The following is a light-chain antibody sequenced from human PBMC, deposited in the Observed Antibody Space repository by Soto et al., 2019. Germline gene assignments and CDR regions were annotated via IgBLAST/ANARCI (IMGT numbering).Light chain of an antibody. CDR1: QSISSY. Sequence: DIQMTQSPSSLSASVGDRVTITCRASQSISSYLNWYQQKPGKAPKLLIYAASTLQSGVPSRFSGSGSGTDFTLTINSLQHEDVATYSCQKYSSVPVFGPGTKVEIK. J-gene: IGKJ3*01. CDR3: QKYSSVPV. CDR2: AAS. V-gene: IGKV1-27*01.